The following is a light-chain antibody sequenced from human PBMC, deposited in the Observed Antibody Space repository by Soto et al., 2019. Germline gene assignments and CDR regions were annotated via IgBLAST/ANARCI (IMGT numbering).Light chain of an antibody. Sequence: AIRMTQSPSSLSASTGDRVTITCRASQGISSYLAWYQQKPGKAPKLLIYAASTLQSGVPLRFSGSGSGTDFTLTISSLQPEDFATYYCQQLNGYPMFTFGPGTKVDIK. V-gene: IGKV1-8*01. CDR3: QQLNGYPMFT. CDR2: AAS. CDR1: QGISSY. J-gene: IGKJ3*01.